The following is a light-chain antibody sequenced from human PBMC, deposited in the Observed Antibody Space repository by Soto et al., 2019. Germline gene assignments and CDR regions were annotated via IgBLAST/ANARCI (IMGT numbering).Light chain of an antibody. CDR2: DVS. Sequence: EIVLTQSPATLSLSPGERATLSCRASPTARSYLAWYQQKPGQAPRLLIYDVSNRATGVPARFSGSGSETEFSLTINSLQSEDFGVYFCQQYDQWWTFGQGTKVDI. V-gene: IGKV3-11*01. CDR3: QQYDQWWT. J-gene: IGKJ1*01. CDR1: PTARSY.